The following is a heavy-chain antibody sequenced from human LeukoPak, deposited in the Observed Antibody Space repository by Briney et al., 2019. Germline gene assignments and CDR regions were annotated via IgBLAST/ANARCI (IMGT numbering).Heavy chain of an antibody. V-gene: IGHV3-43*01. CDR2: ISWDSGST. CDR1: GFTFDDYT. Sequence: GGSLRLSCVASGFTFDDYTMHWVRQAPGKGLEWVSLISWDSGSTHYADSVQGRFIISRDNSKSSLYLQIYGLRTEDTALYYCAKGAMDVWGQGTTVTVSS. CDR3: AKGAMDV. J-gene: IGHJ6*02.